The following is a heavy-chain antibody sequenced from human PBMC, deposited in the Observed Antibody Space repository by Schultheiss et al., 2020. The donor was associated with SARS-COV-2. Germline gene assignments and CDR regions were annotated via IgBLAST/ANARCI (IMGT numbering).Heavy chain of an antibody. CDR3: AREMEGPTWIPVGFDP. Sequence: KISCKASGGTFSSYAISWVRQAPGQGLEWMGGIIPIFGTANYAQKFQGRVTITADKSTSTAYMELRSLRSDDTAVYYCAREMEGPTWIPVGFDPWGQGTLVTVSS. V-gene: IGHV1-69*06. CDR1: GGTFSSYA. CDR2: IIPIFGTA. J-gene: IGHJ5*02. D-gene: IGHD5-18*01.